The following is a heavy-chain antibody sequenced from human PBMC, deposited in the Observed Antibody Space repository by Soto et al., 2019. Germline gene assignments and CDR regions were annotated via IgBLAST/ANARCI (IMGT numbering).Heavy chain of an antibody. CDR1: GGNFSGYS. Sequence: SETKSLTCGVYGGNFSGYSWTWIRQHPGKGLEWIGEINHSGSTNYNPSLKSRVTISVDTSKNQFSLKLSSVTAADTAVYYCARAVYGDYAFAFDIWGQGTMVTVSS. CDR3: ARAVYGDYAFAFDI. J-gene: IGHJ3*02. D-gene: IGHD4-17*01. CDR2: INHSGST. V-gene: IGHV4-34*01.